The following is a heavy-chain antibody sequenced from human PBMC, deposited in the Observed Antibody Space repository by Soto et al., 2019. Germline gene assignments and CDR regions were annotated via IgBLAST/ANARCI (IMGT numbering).Heavy chain of an antibody. V-gene: IGHV3-48*02. J-gene: IGHJ6*02. CDR1: GFTFSSCV. CDR3: ARSGKYYYYGMDV. Sequence: GGSLRLSWAASGFTFSSCVMNWVRQAPGKGLEWVSYISSSSSTIYYADSVKGRFTISRDNAKNSLYLQMNSLRDEDTAVYYCARSGKYYYYGMDVWGQGTTVTVSS. D-gene: IGHD3-10*01. CDR2: ISSSSSTI.